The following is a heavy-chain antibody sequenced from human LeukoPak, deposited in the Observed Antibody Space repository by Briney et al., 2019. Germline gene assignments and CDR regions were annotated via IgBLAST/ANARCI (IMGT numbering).Heavy chain of an antibody. J-gene: IGHJ4*02. Sequence: ASVKVSCKASGYTFTSYYMHWVRQAPGQGLEWMGIINPSGGSTSYAQRFQGRVTMTRDMSTSTVYMELSSLRSEDTAVYYCARDGDCGGECYPYYFDYWGQGTLVTVSS. V-gene: IGHV1-46*01. D-gene: IGHD2-21*01. CDR2: INPSGGST. CDR1: GYTFTSYY. CDR3: ARDGDCGGECYPYYFDY.